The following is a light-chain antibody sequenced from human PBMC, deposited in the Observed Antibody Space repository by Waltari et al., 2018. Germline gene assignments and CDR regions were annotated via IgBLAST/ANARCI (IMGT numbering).Light chain of an antibody. V-gene: IGLV2-23*02. CDR2: AVS. J-gene: IGLJ2*01. CDR1: SSDVGKYKR. CDR3: SSYAGSSKGV. Sequence: QSAMTQPASVPGSPGQSITLPCTGTSSDVGKYKRVSWYQQHPGKAPKLRSYAVSKRPSGVSDRFSGSKSGDMASLTISGLQPEDEAEYFCSSYAGSSKGVFGGGTKVTVL.